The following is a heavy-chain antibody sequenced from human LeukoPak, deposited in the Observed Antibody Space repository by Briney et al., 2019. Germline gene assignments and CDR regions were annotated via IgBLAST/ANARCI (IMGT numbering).Heavy chain of an antibody. CDR2: IFYSGST. V-gene: IGHV4-59*12. CDR3: ASDGGKIDY. Sequence: PSETLSLTCTVSGGSISGYYWSWIRQPPGKGLEWIGYIFYSGSTNYNPSLKSRVTISVDTSQNQFSLKLSSVTAADTAVYYCASDGGKIDYWGQGTLVTVSS. CDR1: GGSISGYY. J-gene: IGHJ4*02. D-gene: IGHD4-23*01.